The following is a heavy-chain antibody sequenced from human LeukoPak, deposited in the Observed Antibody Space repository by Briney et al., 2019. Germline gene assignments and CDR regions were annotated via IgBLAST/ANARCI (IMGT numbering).Heavy chain of an antibody. CDR3: ARLAQHRYYYDTSDYRYYFDY. Sequence: GASVKVSCKASGYTFTSYGISWVRQAPGQGLEWMGWISAYNGNTNYAQKLQGRVTMTTDTSTSTAYMELRSLRSDDTAVYYCARLAQHRYYYDTSDYRYYFDYWGQGTLVTVSS. D-gene: IGHD3-22*01. V-gene: IGHV1-18*01. J-gene: IGHJ4*02. CDR2: ISAYNGNT. CDR1: GYTFTSYG.